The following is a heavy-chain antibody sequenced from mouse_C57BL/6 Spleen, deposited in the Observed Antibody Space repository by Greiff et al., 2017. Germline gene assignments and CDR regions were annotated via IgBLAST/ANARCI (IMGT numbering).Heavy chain of an antibody. CDR2: ISSGGSYT. V-gene: IGHV5-6*01. D-gene: IGHD2-4*01. J-gene: IGHJ2*01. CDR3: ARHNYEYDGDYFDY. CDR1: GFTFSSYG. Sequence: EVQGVESGGDLVKPGGSLKLSCAASGFTFSSYGMSWVRQTPDKRLEWVATISSGGSYTYSPDSVKGRFTLSRDNDKNTLYLQMSSLKSEDTAMDYCARHNYEYDGDYFDYWGQGTTLTVSS.